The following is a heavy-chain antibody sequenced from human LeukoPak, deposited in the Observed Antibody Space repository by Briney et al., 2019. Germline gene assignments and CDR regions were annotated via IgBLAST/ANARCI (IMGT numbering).Heavy chain of an antibody. Sequence: ASVKVSCKASGYTFTSYYMHWVRQAPGQGLEWMGIINPSGGSTTYAQKFQDRVTMTRDTSTSTVYMELSSLRSEDTAVYYCAGRSFDAFDIWGQGTMVTVSS. J-gene: IGHJ3*02. CDR2: INPSGGST. CDR1: GYTFTSYY. CDR3: AGRSFDAFDI. V-gene: IGHV1-46*01.